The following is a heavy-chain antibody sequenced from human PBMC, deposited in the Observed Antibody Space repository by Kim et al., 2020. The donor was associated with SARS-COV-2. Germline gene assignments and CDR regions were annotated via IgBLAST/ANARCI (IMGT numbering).Heavy chain of an antibody. Sequence: EYVDSVRGRFTHSRDNAKNSLHLQMNSLRTEDTAVYFCAREGSGWKLPFDYWGRGSLVTVSS. D-gene: IGHD6-19*01. V-gene: IGHV3-7*01. J-gene: IGHJ4*02. CDR3: AREGSGWKLPFDY.